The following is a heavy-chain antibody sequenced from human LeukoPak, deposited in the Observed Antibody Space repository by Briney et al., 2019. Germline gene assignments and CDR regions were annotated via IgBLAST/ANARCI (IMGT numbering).Heavy chain of an antibody. CDR2: IYYSGST. J-gene: IGHJ6*02. Sequence: PLETLSLTCTVSGGSISSYYWSWIRQPPGKGLEWIGYIYYSGSTNYNPSLKSRVTISVDTSKNQFSLKLSSVTAADTAVYYCARDLGSGLPRGNYGMDVWGQGTTVTVSS. V-gene: IGHV4-59*01. D-gene: IGHD6-19*01. CDR3: ARDLGSGLPRGNYGMDV. CDR1: GGSISSYY.